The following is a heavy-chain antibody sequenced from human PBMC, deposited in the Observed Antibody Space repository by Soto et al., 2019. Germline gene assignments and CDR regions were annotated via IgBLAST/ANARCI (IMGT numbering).Heavy chain of an antibody. Sequence: QVQLQESGPGLVKPSQTLSLTCTVSGDSISGGYYWSWIRQHPGKGLEWIGYVSPFWTPYYKPSLNSRVSSAMDTSKNPFSLEVTSVTAADTAVYYCAGDRGSYVMDVWGQGTTVTVSS. CDR2: VSPFWTP. D-gene: IGHD3-10*01. CDR1: GDSISGGYY. CDR3: AGDRGSYVMDV. V-gene: IGHV4-31*03. J-gene: IGHJ6*02.